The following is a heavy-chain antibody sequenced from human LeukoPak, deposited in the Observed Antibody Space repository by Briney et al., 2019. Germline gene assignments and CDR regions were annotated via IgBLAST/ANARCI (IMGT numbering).Heavy chain of an antibody. V-gene: IGHV4-4*02. Sequence: SETLSLTCAVSGGSISSSNWWSWVRQPPGKGLEWIGEIYHSGSTNYNPSLKSRVTVSVDKSENQFSLKLSSVTAADTAVYYCARSGISWFGDRQLDYWGQGTLVTVSS. J-gene: IGHJ4*02. CDR2: IYHSGST. CDR1: GGSISSSNW. CDR3: ARSGISWFGDRQLDY. D-gene: IGHD3-10*01.